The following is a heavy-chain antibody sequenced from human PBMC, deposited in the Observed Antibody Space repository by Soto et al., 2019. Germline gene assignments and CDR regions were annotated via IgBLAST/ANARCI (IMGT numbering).Heavy chain of an antibody. J-gene: IGHJ6*02. V-gene: IGHV1-69*06. CDR2: IIPIFGTA. Sequence: SVKVSCKASGGTFSSYAISWVRQAPGQGLEWMGGIIPIFGTANYAQKFQGRVTITADKSTSTAYMELSSLRSEDTAVYYCARGGGAVAGTYYYYGMDVWGQGTTVTVSS. CDR1: GGTFSSYA. D-gene: IGHD6-19*01. CDR3: ARGGGAVAGTYYYYGMDV.